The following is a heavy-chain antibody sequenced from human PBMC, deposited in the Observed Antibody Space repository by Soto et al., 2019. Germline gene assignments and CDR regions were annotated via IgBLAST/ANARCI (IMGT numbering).Heavy chain of an antibody. D-gene: IGHD6-25*01. V-gene: IGHV3-30*03. CDR2: ISYDGRNK. CDR3: ARDREGDGYNFDY. CDR1: GFTFSSYG. Sequence: PGGSLRLSCAASGFTFSSYGMHWVRQAPGKGLEWVAVISYDGRNKNYADSVKGRFTTSRDNAKNSLYLQMNSLRADDTAVYYCARDREGDGYNFDYWGQGTLVTVSS. J-gene: IGHJ4*02.